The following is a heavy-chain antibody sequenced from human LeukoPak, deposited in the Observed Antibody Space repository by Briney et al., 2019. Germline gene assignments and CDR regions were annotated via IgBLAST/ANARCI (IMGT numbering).Heavy chain of an antibody. D-gene: IGHD1-26*01. J-gene: IGHJ3*02. Sequence: ASVKVSCKASGYTFTSYGISWVRQAPGQGLEWMGWISAYNGNTNYAQKLQGRVTMTTDTSTSTAYMELRSLRSDDTAVYYCAREENYSGSYGHDAFDIWGQGTMVTVPS. CDR3: AREENYSGSYGHDAFDI. CDR1: GYTFTSYG. V-gene: IGHV1-18*01. CDR2: ISAYNGNT.